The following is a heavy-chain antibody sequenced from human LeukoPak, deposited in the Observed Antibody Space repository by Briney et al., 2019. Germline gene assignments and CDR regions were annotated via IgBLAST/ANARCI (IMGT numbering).Heavy chain of an antibody. J-gene: IGHJ6*02. CDR1: GGSISSYY. Sequence: PSETLSLTCTVSGGSISSYYWSWIRQPPGKGLEWIGYIYYSGSTNYNPSLKSRVTISVDTSKNQFSLKLSSVTAADTAVYYCATSFFGSIVDVWGQGPTVTVSS. D-gene: IGHD3-10*01. CDR3: ATSFFGSIVDV. V-gene: IGHV4-59*01. CDR2: IYYSGST.